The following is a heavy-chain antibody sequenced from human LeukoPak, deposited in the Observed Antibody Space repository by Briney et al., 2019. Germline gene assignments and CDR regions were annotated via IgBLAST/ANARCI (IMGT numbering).Heavy chain of an antibody. V-gene: IGHV3-30*02. CDR1: GFSFGSYG. D-gene: IGHD5-12*01. Sequence: GGSLRLSRAASGFSFGSYGMHWVRQAPGKGLEWVAFIRYDGSNKCYADSVKGRFTISRDNSKNTLYLQMNSLRAEDTAVYYCANPAGLRLYYFVYWGQGTLVTVSS. CDR2: IRYDGSNK. CDR3: ANPAGLRLYYFVY. J-gene: IGHJ4*02.